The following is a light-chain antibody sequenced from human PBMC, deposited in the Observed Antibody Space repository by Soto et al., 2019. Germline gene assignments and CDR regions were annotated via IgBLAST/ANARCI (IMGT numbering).Light chain of an antibody. V-gene: IGKV3-20*01. CDR1: ESVSSSY. CDR3: QQYGSSPPWT. J-gene: IGKJ1*01. Sequence: EIVLTQSPGTLSLSPGERATLSCRASESVSSSYLAWYQQKPGQAPRLLISGASSRATGTADRFSGSGSGTDFTLTISRLEPEDFAVYYCQQYGSSPPWTFGQGTEVEIK. CDR2: GAS.